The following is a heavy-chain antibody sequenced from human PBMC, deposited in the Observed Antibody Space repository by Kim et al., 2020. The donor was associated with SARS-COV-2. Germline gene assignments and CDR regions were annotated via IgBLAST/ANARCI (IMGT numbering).Heavy chain of an antibody. Sequence: YAQKFQGRVTITADESTSTAYMELSSLRSEDTAVYYCARASYSGSYFGYWGQGTLVTVSS. D-gene: IGHD1-26*01. CDR3: ARASYSGSYFGY. J-gene: IGHJ4*02. V-gene: IGHV1-69*01.